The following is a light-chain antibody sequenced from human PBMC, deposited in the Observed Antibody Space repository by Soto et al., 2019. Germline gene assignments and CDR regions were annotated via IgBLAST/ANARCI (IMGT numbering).Light chain of an antibody. CDR3: QQRSNRIT. V-gene: IGKV3-11*01. CDR2: DAS. J-gene: IGKJ5*01. Sequence: VMTQSPATLSLSPGERAALSCRASQSVSIYLAWYQQKPGQAPRLLIYDASTRATGVPARFSGSGSGTDFTLTISSLQSEDFVVYYCQQRSNRITFGQGTRLEIK. CDR1: QSVSIY.